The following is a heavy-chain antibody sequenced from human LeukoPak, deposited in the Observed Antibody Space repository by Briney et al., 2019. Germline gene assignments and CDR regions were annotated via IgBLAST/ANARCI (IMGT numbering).Heavy chain of an antibody. J-gene: IGHJ5*02. D-gene: IGHD6-19*01. CDR3: AKGAGPPWFDP. CDR2: ISSTGRT. CDR1: GASISSDTYF. Sequence: PSETLSLTCTVSGASISSDTYFWSWIRQPAGKGLEWIGRISSTGRTDYNPSLTSRVTISIDTSKNQLSMQLNSVTAADTAVYYCAKGAGPPWFDPWGQGTLVTVSS. V-gene: IGHV4-61*02.